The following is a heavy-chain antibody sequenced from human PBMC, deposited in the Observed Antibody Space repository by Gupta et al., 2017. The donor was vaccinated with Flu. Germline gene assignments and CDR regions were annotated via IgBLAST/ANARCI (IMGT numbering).Heavy chain of an antibody. V-gene: IGHV4-4*02. Sequence: QVQLQESGPGLVKLSGTLSLTCAVSRGSVSSDNWWSWVRQPPGKGLEWIEEIYHSGSTNYNPSLTSRVTISLDKSKNQFSLKLASVTAADTAVYYCARSSLPDFWGQGTLVTVSS. CDR3: ARSSLPDF. CDR1: RGSVSSDNW. D-gene: IGHD6-6*01. CDR2: IYHSGST. J-gene: IGHJ4*02.